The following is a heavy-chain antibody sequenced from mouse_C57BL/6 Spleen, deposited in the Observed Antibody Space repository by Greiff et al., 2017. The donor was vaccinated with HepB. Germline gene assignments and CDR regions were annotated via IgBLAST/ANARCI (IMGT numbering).Heavy chain of an antibody. CDR1: GYTFTSYW. CDR2: IYPSDSET. D-gene: IGHD2-5*01. V-gene: IGHV1-61*01. CDR3: ARRGPYSTSWFAY. Sequence: VQLQQPGAELVRPGSSVKLSCKASGYTFTSYWMDWVKQRPGQGLEWIGNIYPSDSETHYNQKFKDKATLTVDKSSSTAYMQLSSLTSEDSAVYYCARRGPYSTSWFAYWGQGTLVTVSA. J-gene: IGHJ3*01.